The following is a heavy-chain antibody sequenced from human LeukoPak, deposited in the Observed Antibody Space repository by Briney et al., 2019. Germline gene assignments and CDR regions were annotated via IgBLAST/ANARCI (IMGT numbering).Heavy chain of an antibody. V-gene: IGHV3-23*01. CDR2: ISGSGGAT. CDR3: AKDTYGSGWYGGTLDY. D-gene: IGHD6-19*01. J-gene: IGHJ4*02. Sequence: GGSLRLSCAASGFTFSSYAMSWVRQAPGKGLEWVSAISGSGGATYYADSVKGRFTISRDNSKNTLYLQMNSLRAEDTAVYYCAKDTYGSGWYGGTLDYWGQGTLVTVSS. CDR1: GFTFSSYA.